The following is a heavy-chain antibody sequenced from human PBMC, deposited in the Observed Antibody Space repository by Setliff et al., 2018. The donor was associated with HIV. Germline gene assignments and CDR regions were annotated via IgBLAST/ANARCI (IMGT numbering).Heavy chain of an antibody. CDR1: GFTFTKSA. CDR3: ASRS. J-gene: IGHJ5*02. CDR2: IWYDGSNK. V-gene: IGHV3-33*03. Sequence: GGSLRLSCTVSGFTFTKSAMNWVRQAPGKGLEWVAVIWYDGSNKYYADSVKGRFTASRDNARNSLYLQMNSLRAEDTAVYYCASRSWGQGTLVTVSS.